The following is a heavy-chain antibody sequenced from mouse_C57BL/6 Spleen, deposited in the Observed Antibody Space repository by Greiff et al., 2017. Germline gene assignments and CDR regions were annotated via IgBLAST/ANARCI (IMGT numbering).Heavy chain of an antibody. D-gene: IGHD1-1*01. CDR3: AREGDGSGYVRFGC. CDR1: GYTFTSYG. CDR2: IYPRSGNT. Sequence: VQLQQSGAELARPGASVKLSCKASGYTFTSYGISWVKQRTGQGLEWIGEIYPRSGNTYYNEKVKGKSTLTADKSSSTAYLELRSLTSEDSAVYFCAREGDGSGYVRFGCWGQGTTLTVSS. V-gene: IGHV1-81*01. J-gene: IGHJ2*01.